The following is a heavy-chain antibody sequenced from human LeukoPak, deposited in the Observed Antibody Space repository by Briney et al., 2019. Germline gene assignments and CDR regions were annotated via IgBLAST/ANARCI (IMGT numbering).Heavy chain of an antibody. CDR2: IWYGESNK. D-gene: IGHD3-22*01. CDR1: GFTFSSYG. Sequence: PGRSLRLSCAASGFTFSSYGMHWVRQAPGKGLEWVAVIWYGESNKYYADSVKGRFTISRDNSKNTLYLQMNSLRAEDTAVYYCAKARSNYDSSGYYYHMGAFDIWGQGTMVTVSS. CDR3: AKARSNYDSSGYYYHMGAFDI. V-gene: IGHV3-33*06. J-gene: IGHJ3*02.